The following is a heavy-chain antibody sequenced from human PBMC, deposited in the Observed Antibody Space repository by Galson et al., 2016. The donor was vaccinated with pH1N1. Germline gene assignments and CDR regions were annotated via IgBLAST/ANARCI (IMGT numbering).Heavy chain of an antibody. CDR1: GYSFNDYW. V-gene: IGHV5-51*01. J-gene: IGHJ4*02. D-gene: IGHD7-27*01. CDR3: ARELGGKFDY. Sequence: QSGAEVKKPGESLRISCMASGYSFNDYWIGWVRQMSGKGLEWMGIIYPGDSDTRYSPSFPDQVTISADSSTTTAYLQWSSLEASDTAIYYCARELGGKFDYWGQGTLVTVSS. CDR2: IYPGDSDT.